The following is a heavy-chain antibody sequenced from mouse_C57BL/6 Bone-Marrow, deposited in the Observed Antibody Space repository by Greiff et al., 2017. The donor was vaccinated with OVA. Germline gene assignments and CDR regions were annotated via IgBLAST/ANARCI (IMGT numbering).Heavy chain of an antibody. CDR2: IYPRSGNT. Sequence: VQLQQSGAELARPGASVKLSCKASGYTFTSYGISWVKQRTGQGLEWIGEIYPRSGNTYYNEKFKGKATLTADKSSSTAYMELRSLTSEDSAVYFSARWGPTMVIAYWGQGTLVTVSA. V-gene: IGHV1-81*01. CDR3: ARWGPTMVIAY. CDR1: GYTFTSYG. D-gene: IGHD2-10*01. J-gene: IGHJ3*01.